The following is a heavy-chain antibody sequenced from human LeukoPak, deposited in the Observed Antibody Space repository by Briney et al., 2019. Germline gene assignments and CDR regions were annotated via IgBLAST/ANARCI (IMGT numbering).Heavy chain of an antibody. Sequence: GGSLRLSCAASGFTFSSYAMSWVRQAPGKGLEWVSAISGSGGSTYYADSVKGRFTISRDNSKNTLYLQMNSLRAEDTAVYYCAKLPNSSSWYHPPQLYYYYYGMDVWGQGTTVTVSS. V-gene: IGHV3-23*01. J-gene: IGHJ6*02. CDR3: AKLPNSSSWYHPPQLYYYYYGMDV. CDR1: GFTFSSYA. CDR2: ISGSGGST. D-gene: IGHD6-13*01.